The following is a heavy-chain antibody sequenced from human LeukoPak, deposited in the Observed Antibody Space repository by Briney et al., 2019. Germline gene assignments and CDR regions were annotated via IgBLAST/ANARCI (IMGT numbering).Heavy chain of an antibody. CDR3: TKPAQSVALIDDY. CDR1: GFTFDDYA. CDR2: TSGDGGST. Sequence: PGGSLRLSCAASGFTFDDYAMHWVRQAPGKGLEWVSLTSGDGGSTYYADSVKGRFTISRDNSRNSLYLQMNSLRTEDTALYYCTKPAQSVALIDDYWGQGTLVTVSS. V-gene: IGHV3-43*02. J-gene: IGHJ4*02. D-gene: IGHD2-15*01.